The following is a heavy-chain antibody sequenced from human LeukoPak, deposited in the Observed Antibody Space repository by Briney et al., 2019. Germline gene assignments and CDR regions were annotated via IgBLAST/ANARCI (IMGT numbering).Heavy chain of an antibody. V-gene: IGHV4-59*12. CDR1: AGSISSYY. J-gene: IGHJ6*03. CDR2: IYYSGST. CDR3: ARVVGAIYYYMDV. D-gene: IGHD1-26*01. Sequence: SETLSLTCTVSAGSISSYYWSWIRQPPGKGLGWIGYIYYSGSTNYNPSLKSRVTISVDTSKNQFSLKLSSVTAADTAVYYCARVVGAIYYYMDVWGKGTTVTVSS.